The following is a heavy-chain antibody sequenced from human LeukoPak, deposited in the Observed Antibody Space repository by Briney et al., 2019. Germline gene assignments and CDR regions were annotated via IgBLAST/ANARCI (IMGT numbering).Heavy chain of an antibody. Sequence: QTGGSLRLSCAASGFTFSTYWMHWVRQAPGKGLVWVSRINSDGSSTTYADSVKGRFTISRDNAKNSLYLQMNSLRAEDTAVYYCARDRRVGGWGGAFDMWGHGTQVTVSS. V-gene: IGHV3-74*01. CDR3: ARDRRVGGWGGAFDM. CDR2: INSDGSST. J-gene: IGHJ3*02. CDR1: GFTFSTYW. D-gene: IGHD2-21*01.